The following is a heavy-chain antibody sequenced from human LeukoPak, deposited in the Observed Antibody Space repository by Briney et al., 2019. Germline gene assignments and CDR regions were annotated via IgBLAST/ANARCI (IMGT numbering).Heavy chain of an antibody. Sequence: PGGSLRLSCAASGFIFNNTWISWVRQAPGKGLEWVGRIKRKTDAGTTDYAAPVKGRFTISRDDSKDTLYLQMDSLKTEDTAVYYCTTEDYGDYVSPHWGQGTLVTVSS. CDR1: GFIFNNTW. V-gene: IGHV3-15*01. CDR2: IKRKTDAGTT. CDR3: TTEDYGDYVSPH. D-gene: IGHD4-17*01. J-gene: IGHJ4*02.